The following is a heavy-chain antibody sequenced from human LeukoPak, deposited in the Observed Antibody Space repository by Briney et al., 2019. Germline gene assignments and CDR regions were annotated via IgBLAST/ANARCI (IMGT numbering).Heavy chain of an antibody. V-gene: IGHV1-46*01. CDR2: INPSGGST. Sequence: ASVKVSCKASGYTFTSYYMHWVRQAPGQGLEWMGIINPSGGSTSYAQKFQGRVTVTRDTSTSTVYMELSSLRSEDTAVYYCAIVAPYYYYGMDVWGQGTTVTVSS. CDR1: GYTFTSYY. J-gene: IGHJ6*02. D-gene: IGHD2-21*01. CDR3: AIVAPYYYYGMDV.